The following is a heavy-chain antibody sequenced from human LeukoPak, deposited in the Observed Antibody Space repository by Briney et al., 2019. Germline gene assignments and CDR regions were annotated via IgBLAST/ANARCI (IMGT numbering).Heavy chain of an antibody. V-gene: IGHV3-23*01. J-gene: IGHJ5*02. Sequence: PGGSLRLSRAASGFTFSSYAMSWVRQAPGKGLEWVSAISGSGGSTYYADSVKGRFTISRDNSKNTLYLQMNSLRAEDTAVYYCANALGGYCSSTSCYTGNWFDPWGQGTLVTVSS. CDR1: GFTFSSYA. CDR3: ANALGGYCSSTSCYTGNWFDP. D-gene: IGHD2-2*02. CDR2: ISGSGGST.